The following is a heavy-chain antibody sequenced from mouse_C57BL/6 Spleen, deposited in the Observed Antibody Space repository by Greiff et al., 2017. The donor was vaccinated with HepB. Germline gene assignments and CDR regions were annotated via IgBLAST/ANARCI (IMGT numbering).Heavy chain of an antibody. Sequence: QVQLQQSGAELVMPGASVKLSCKASGYTFTSYWMHWVKQRPGQGLEWIGEIDPSDSYTNYNQKFKGKSTLTVDKSSSTAYMQLSSLTSEDSAVYYCARYHSSSYAMDYWGQGTSVTVSS. CDR2: IDPSDSYT. V-gene: IGHV1-69*01. J-gene: IGHJ4*01. CDR3: ARYHSSSYAMDY. CDR1: GYTFTSYW. D-gene: IGHD1-1*01.